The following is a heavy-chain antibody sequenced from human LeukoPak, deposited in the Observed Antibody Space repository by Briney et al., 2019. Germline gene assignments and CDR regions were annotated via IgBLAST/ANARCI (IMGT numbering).Heavy chain of an antibody. CDR2: IWYDGSNK. CDR3: AKDRNYYDSSGDRLAAFDI. J-gene: IGHJ3*02. Sequence: GGSLRLSCAASGFTFSSYGMHWVRQAPGKGLEWVALIWYDGSNKYYADSVKGRFTISRDNSKNTLYLQMNSLRAEDTAVYYCAKDRNYYDSSGDRLAAFDIWGQGTMVTVSS. V-gene: IGHV3-33*06. CDR1: GFTFSSYG. D-gene: IGHD3-22*01.